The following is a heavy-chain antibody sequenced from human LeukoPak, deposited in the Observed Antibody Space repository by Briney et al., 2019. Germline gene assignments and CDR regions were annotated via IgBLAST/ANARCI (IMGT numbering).Heavy chain of an antibody. D-gene: IGHD6-25*01. J-gene: IGHJ3*02. CDR1: GGSISSGDYY. CDR2: IYYSGST. Sequence: SQTLSLTCTVSGGSISSGDYYWSWIRQPPGKGLEWIGYIYYSGSTSYNPSLKSRVTISVDKSKNQFSLKLSSVTAADTAVYYCARSGSGNAFDIWGQGAMVTVSS. CDR3: ARSGSGNAFDI. V-gene: IGHV4-30-4*01.